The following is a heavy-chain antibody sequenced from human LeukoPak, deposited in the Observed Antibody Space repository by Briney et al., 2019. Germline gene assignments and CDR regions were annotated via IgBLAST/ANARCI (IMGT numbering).Heavy chain of an antibody. CDR3: ARDRANIVVVSASEY. CDR2: IRYDGSNK. J-gene: IGHJ4*02. CDR1: GFTFSSYG. V-gene: IGHV3-30*02. Sequence: GGSLRLSCAASGFTFSSYGMHWVRQAPGKGLEWVAFIRYDGSNKYYADSVKGRFTISRDNSKNTLYLQMNSLRAEDTAVYYCARDRANIVVVSASEYWGQGTLVTVSS. D-gene: IGHD2-21*01.